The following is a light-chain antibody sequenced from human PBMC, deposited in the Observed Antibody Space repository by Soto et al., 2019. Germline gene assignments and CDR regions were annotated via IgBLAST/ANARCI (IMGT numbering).Light chain of an antibody. J-gene: IGKJ5*01. Sequence: EIVLTQSPATLSLSPGDRATLSCRASLSVGSQLAWYQQKPGQAPRLLIYDASNRATGIPARFSGSASGTDFTPAISSLEPEDFAVYDCQHRSSWPPLTVGQGTRLEVK. CDR2: DAS. V-gene: IGKV3-11*01. CDR3: QHRSSWPPLT. CDR1: LSVGSQ.